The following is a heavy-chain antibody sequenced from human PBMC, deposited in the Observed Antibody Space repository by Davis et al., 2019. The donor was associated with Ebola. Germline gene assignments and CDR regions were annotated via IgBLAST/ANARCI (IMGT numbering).Heavy chain of an antibody. V-gene: IGHV3-21*01. Sequence: GESLKISCAASGFTFSSYSMNWVRLAPGKGLEWVSYISSSCSYIYYADSVKGRFTITRENAKNSLYLQMNSLRAEDTAVYYCAREGGATYYDFWSGYSYFYGMDVWGQGTTVTVSS. CDR1: GFTFSSYS. CDR2: ISSSCSYI. D-gene: IGHD3-3*01. CDR3: AREGGATYYDFWSGYSYFYGMDV. J-gene: IGHJ6*02.